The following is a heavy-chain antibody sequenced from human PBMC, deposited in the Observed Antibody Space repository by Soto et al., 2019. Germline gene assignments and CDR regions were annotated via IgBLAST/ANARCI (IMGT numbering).Heavy chain of an antibody. D-gene: IGHD3-10*01. J-gene: IGHJ4*02. Sequence: QVQLQESGPGLVKPSETLSLTCTVSGGSISSYYWSWIRQPPGKGLEWFGEIYYSGSTNYYPSLQLLVKRTVDTSKDQSPLKLNSMTAADTAVYYCARHNYGSGSTYFDYWGQGTLVTVSS. CDR1: GGSISSYY. V-gene: IGHV4-59*08. CDR3: ARHNYGSGSTYFDY. CDR2: IYYSGST.